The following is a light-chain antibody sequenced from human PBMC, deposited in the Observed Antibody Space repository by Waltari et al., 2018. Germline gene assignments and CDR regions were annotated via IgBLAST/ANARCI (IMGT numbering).Light chain of an antibody. Sequence: IVMTQSPLSLPVTPGEPASISCRSSQSLLSSYGYISFGWYLHNPGQSPQLLIYSAPNRSAGVSERFSGSGSGTDFTLKISRVEAEDVGVYYCRQALEAPLTFGGGTKVEIK. CDR1: QSLLSSYGYIS. CDR2: SAP. V-gene: IGKV2-28*01. CDR3: RQALEAPLT. J-gene: IGKJ4*01.